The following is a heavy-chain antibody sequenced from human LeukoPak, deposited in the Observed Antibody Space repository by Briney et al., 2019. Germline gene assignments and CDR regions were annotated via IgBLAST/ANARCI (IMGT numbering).Heavy chain of an antibody. D-gene: IGHD3-22*01. Sequence: GGSLRLSCAASGFTFSSFWMSWVRQAPGKGLEWVANIKQDGSEKYYVDSVKGRFTISRDNAKNSLYLQMNSLRDEDTAVYYCARDRRYYYDSSGYYPMDYWGQGTLVTVSS. CDR2: IKQDGSEK. V-gene: IGHV3-7*01. CDR3: ARDRRYYYDSSGYYPMDY. CDR1: GFTFSSFW. J-gene: IGHJ4*02.